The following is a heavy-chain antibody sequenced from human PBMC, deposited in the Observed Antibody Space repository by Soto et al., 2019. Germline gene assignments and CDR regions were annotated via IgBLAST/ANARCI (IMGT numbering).Heavy chain of an antibody. J-gene: IGHJ4*02. CDR2: ISWDGGST. V-gene: IGHV3-43*01. Sequence: EVQLVESGGVVVQPGGSLRLSCAASGFTFDDYTMHWVRQAPGKGLEWVSLISWDGGSTYYADSVKGRFTISRDNSKNSLYLQMNSLRTEDTALYYCAKDNGLDINSYGIIDYWGQGTLVTVSS. CDR3: AKDNGLDINSYGIIDY. CDR1: GFTFDDYT. D-gene: IGHD5-18*01.